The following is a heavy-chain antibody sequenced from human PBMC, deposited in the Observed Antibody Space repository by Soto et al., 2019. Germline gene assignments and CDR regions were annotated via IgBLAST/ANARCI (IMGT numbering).Heavy chain of an antibody. CDR2: ITIYYGDT. V-gene: IGHV1-18*01. CDR1: GYTFRNYG. D-gene: IGHD2-21*02. Sequence: QVQLVQSGAEVKKPGASMTVSCKASGYTFRNYGITWVRQAPGQGLEWMAWITIYYGDTKTAQKYQGRVTVTADTSTSTAYMELRSLTSDDTAVYYCARGDGDTLDYWGQGTLVSVSS. CDR3: ARGDGDTLDY. J-gene: IGHJ4*02.